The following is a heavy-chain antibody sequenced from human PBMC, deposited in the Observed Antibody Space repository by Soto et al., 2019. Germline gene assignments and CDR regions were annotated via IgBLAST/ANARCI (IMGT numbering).Heavy chain of an antibody. CDR2: INQSGST. V-gene: IGHV4-34*01. Sequence: SEILSLTCAVYGGSFSGYYWSWLRQPPGEGLEWIGEINQSGSTNYHPSRKNRVTISVDTSKNQFSLKLSSVTAADTAVYYCARVPRITIFGVVYYYYYYIDVWGKGTTVTVSS. CDR3: ARVPRITIFGVVYYYYYYIDV. D-gene: IGHD3-3*01. J-gene: IGHJ6*03. CDR1: GGSFSGYY.